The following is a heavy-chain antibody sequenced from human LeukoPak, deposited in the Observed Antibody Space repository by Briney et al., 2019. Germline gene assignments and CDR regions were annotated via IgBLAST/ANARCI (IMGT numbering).Heavy chain of an antibody. Sequence: PGGSLRLSCAASGFIFDDYTMHWVRQAPGKGLEWVSLISWDGGSTYYADPVKGRFTISRDNSKNSLSLQMNSLRTEDTALYYCAKDGKNYFDYWGQGTLVTVSS. CDR3: AKDGKNYFDY. CDR1: GFIFDDYT. CDR2: ISWDGGST. J-gene: IGHJ4*02. V-gene: IGHV3-43*01.